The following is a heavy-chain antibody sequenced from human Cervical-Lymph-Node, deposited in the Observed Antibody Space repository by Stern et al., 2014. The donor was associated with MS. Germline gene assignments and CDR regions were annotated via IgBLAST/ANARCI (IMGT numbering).Heavy chain of an antibody. CDR1: GGTFSSYG. CDR3: ARDGDFGSNYGMDV. CDR2: IIPLFGTT. D-gene: IGHD2-21*02. J-gene: IGHJ6*02. Sequence: VQLVQSWAELKKPGSSVKVSCKASGGTFSSYGISWVRQAPGQGLEWMGGIIPLFGTTNYARRFQGRVTITADISTSTAYMELSSLRFEDTAVYYCARDGDFGSNYGMDVWGQGTTVTVSS. V-gene: IGHV1-69*06.